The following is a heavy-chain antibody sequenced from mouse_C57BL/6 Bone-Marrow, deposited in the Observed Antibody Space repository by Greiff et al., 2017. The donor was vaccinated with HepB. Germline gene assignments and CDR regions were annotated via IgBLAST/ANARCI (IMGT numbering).Heavy chain of an antibody. V-gene: IGHV1-69*01. J-gene: IGHJ4*01. CDR1: GYTFTSYW. CDR2: IDPSDSYT. D-gene: IGHD1-1*01. CDR3: AATTVVATDYAMDY. Sequence: VQLQQPGAELVMPGASVKLSCKASGYTFTSYWMHWVKQRPGQGLEWIGEIDPSDSYTNYNQKFKGKSTLTVDKSSSTAYMQLSSLTSEDSAVYYCAATTVVATDYAMDYWGQGTSVTVSS.